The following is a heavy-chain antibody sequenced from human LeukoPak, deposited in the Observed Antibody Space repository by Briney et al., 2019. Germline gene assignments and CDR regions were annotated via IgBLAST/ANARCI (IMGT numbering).Heavy chain of an antibody. CDR3: AKVNWDDAFDI. J-gene: IGHJ3*02. Sequence: GGSLRLSCAASGLIFSTYGMHWVRQAPGKGLEWVAFIQNDGNDKYYADSVKGRFTVSRDNSKNTLYLQMSSLRAEDTAVYFCAKVNWDDAFDIWGQGAMVTVSS. D-gene: IGHD7-27*01. V-gene: IGHV3-30*02. CDR1: GLIFSTYG. CDR2: IQNDGNDK.